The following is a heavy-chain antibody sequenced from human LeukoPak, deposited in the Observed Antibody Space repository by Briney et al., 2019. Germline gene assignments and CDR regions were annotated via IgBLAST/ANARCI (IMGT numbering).Heavy chain of an antibody. CDR3: ARVLESDLYYFDY. J-gene: IGHJ4*02. CDR1: GFTVSSNY. CDR2: IYSGGST. D-gene: IGHD5-24*01. V-gene: IGHV3-66*01. Sequence: GGSLRLSCAASGFTVSSNYMSWVRQAPGKGLEWVSVIYSGGSTYYADSVKGRFTISRDNSKNTLYLQMNSLRAEDTAVYYCARVLESDLYYFDYWGQGTLVTVSS.